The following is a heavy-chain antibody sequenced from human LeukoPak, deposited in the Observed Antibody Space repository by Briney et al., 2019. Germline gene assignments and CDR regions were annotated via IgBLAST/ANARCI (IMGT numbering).Heavy chain of an antibody. CDR2: FDPEDGET. D-gene: IGHD1-26*01. V-gene: IGHV1-24*01. CDR1: GYTLTELS. Sequence: GASVKVSCKVSGYTLTELSMHWVRQAPGKGLEWMGGFDPEDGETIYAQKFQGRVTMTEDTSTDTAYMELSSLRSEDTAVYYCATDLGAPGAFDIWGQGTMVTVSS. CDR3: ATDLGAPGAFDI. J-gene: IGHJ3*02.